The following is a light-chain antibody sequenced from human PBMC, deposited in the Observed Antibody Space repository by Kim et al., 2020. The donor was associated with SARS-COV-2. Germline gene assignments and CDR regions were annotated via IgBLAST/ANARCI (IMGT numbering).Light chain of an antibody. J-gene: IGLJ1*01. Sequence: VTISCTGSRSNVGAGYDVPWYQQLPGTAPKLLIYGNSNRPSGVPDRFSGSKSGTSASLAITGLQAEDEADYYCQSYDSSLSGFYVFGTGTKVTVL. CDR2: GNS. CDR3: QSYDSSLSGFYV. V-gene: IGLV1-40*01. CDR1: RSNVGAGYD.